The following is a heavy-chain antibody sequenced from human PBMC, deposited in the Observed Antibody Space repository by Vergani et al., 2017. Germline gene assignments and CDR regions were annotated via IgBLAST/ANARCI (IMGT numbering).Heavy chain of an antibody. J-gene: IGHJ4*02. CDR2: MDYSGST. CDR3: ASKRGACRAAYCHSYDF. V-gene: IGHV4-39*01. CDR1: GDSVISTDYH. Sequence: QVQLQESGPGLVKPSETLSLTCTVSGDSVISTDYHWGWIRQPPGKGVEWIGSMDYSGSTSYNPSLGSRISISFETPKNQFSLRLTSVTAADTAVYYCASKRGACRAAYCHSYDFWGPGTLVGVSS. D-gene: IGHD2-15*01.